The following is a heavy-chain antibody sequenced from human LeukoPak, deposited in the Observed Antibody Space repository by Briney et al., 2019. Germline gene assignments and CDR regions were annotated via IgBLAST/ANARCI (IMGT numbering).Heavy chain of an antibody. J-gene: IGHJ2*01. CDR2: IYYSGST. Sequence: PSETLSLTCTVSGGSISSGDYYWSWIRQPPGKGLEWIGYIYYSGSTYYNPSLKSRVTISVDTSKNQFSLKLSSVTAADTAVYYCARDWGDSSGYYPNWYFDLWGRGTLVTVSS. CDR1: GGSISSGDYY. CDR3: ARDWGDSSGYYPNWYFDL. D-gene: IGHD3-22*01. V-gene: IGHV4-30-4*01.